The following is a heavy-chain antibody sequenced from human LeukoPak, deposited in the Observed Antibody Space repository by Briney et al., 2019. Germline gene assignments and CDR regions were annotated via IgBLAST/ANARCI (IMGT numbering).Heavy chain of an antibody. CDR1: GFTVSTYW. CDR2: IKGDGSDK. V-gene: IGHV3-7*01. Sequence: GGSLRLSCAASGFTVSTYWMTWVRQAPGKGLEWVANIKGDGSDKLFLDSLRGRFTISRDNAKNSLYLQMNNLRAEDTAVYYCARIGGSVDIGWFFDYWGQGTLVTVSS. D-gene: IGHD6-19*01. CDR3: ARIGGSVDIGWFFDY. J-gene: IGHJ4*02.